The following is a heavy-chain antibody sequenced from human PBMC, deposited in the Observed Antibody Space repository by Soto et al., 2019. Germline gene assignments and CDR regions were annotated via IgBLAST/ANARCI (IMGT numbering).Heavy chain of an antibody. Sequence: GESLKISCAASGFTFSSYAMSWVRQAPGKGLEWVSAISGSGGSTYYADSVKGRFTISRDNSKNTLYLQMNSLRAEDTAVYYCAKVLSSGYYFDYWGQGTLVTVSS. CDR1: GFTFSSYA. V-gene: IGHV3-23*01. D-gene: IGHD3-22*01. CDR3: AKVLSSGYYFDY. CDR2: ISGSGGST. J-gene: IGHJ4*02.